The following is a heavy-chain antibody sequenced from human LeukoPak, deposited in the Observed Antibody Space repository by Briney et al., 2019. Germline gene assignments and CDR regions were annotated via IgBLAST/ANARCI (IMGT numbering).Heavy chain of an antibody. CDR2: IKSKAHGGTK. J-gene: IGHJ4*02. V-gene: IGHV3-15*01. CDR3: TTGRDY. Sequence: AGGSLRLSCAVSGFTFSNAWMTWVRQAPGKGLEWVGRIKSKAHGGTKDYAAPVKGRFIISGDDSENTVFLQMNSLKIEDTAVYYCTTGRDYWGQGTLVTVSS. CDR1: GFTFSNAW.